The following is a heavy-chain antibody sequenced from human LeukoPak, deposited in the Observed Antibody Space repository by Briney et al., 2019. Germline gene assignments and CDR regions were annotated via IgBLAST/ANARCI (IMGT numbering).Heavy chain of an antibody. CDR2: IYYSGST. CDR3: AGGGGYSYGSPFDY. J-gene: IGHJ4*02. V-gene: IGHV4-39*07. Sequence: TFSSYWMSWVRQAPGKGLEWIGSIYYSGSTYYNPSLKSRVTISVDTSKNQFSLKLSSVTAADTAVYYCAGGGGYSYGSPFDYWGQGTLVTVSS. D-gene: IGHD5-18*01. CDR1: TFSSYW.